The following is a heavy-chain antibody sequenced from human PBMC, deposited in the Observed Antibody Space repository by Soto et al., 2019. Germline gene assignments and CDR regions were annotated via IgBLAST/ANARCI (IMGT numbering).Heavy chain of an antibody. CDR3: ARGYCSGGSCYDQYYYYGMDV. D-gene: IGHD2-15*01. V-gene: IGHV1-69*12. CDR2: IIPIFGTA. Sequence: QVQLVQSGAEVKKPGSSVKVSCKASGGTFSSYAISWVRQAPGQGLEWMGGIIPIFGTANYAQKLQGRVTITADESTSTAYMELSSLRSEDTAVYYCARGYCSGGSCYDQYYYYGMDVWGQGTTVTVSS. J-gene: IGHJ6*02. CDR1: GGTFSSYA.